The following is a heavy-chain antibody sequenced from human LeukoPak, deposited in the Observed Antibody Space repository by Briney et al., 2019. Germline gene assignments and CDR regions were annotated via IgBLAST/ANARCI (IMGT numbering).Heavy chain of an antibody. V-gene: IGHV4-34*01. D-gene: IGHD3-9*01. CDR2: INHSGST. CDR3: ARATKLLRYFDWSRHYFDY. CDR1: GGSFSGYY. Sequence: SETLSLTCAVYGGSFSGYYWSWIRQPPGKGLEWIGEINHSGSTNYNPSLKSRVTISVDTSKNQFSLKLSSVTAADTAVYYCARATKLLRYFDWSRHYFDYWGQGNLVTVSS. J-gene: IGHJ4*02.